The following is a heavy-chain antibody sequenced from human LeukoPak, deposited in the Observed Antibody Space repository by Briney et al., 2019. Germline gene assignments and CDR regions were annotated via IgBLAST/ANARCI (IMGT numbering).Heavy chain of an antibody. J-gene: IGHJ3*02. D-gene: IGHD3-22*01. V-gene: IGHV4-4*07. CDR3: ASSPSTYYYDSSGYYLYGAFDI. CDR2: IYTSGST. CDR1: GGSISSYY. Sequence: NSSETLSLTCTVSGGSISSYYWSWIRQPAGKGLEWIGRIYTSGSTNYNPSLKSRVTMSVDTSKNQFSLKLSSVTAADTAVYYCASSPSTYYYDSSGYYLYGAFDIWGQGTMVTVSS.